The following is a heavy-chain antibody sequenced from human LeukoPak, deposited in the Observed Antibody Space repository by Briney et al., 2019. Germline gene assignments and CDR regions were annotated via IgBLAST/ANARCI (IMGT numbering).Heavy chain of an antibody. CDR3: ARDRDYVWGSYRSPFDY. Sequence: PSGTLSLTCAVSGGSISSSNWWSWVRQPPGKGLEWIGEIYHSGSTNYNPSLKSRVTISVDKSKNQYSLKLSSVTAADTAVYYCARDRDYVWGSYRSPFDYWGQGTLVTVSS. V-gene: IGHV4-4*02. J-gene: IGHJ4*02. CDR1: GGSISSSNW. D-gene: IGHD3-16*02. CDR2: IYHSGST.